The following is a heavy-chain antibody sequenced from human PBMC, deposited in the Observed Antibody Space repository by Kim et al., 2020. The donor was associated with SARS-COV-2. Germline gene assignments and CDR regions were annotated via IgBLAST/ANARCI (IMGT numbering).Heavy chain of an antibody. Sequence: SETLSLTCTVSGGSISSYYWSWIRQPPGKGLEWIGYIYYSGSTNYNPSHKSRVTTSVDTSKNQFSLKLSSVTAADTAEYYCAREGYGGGVGAFDIWGQGTMVTVSS. CDR3: AREGYGGGVGAFDI. D-gene: IGHD5-12*01. J-gene: IGHJ3*02. CDR1: GGSISSYY. CDR2: IYYSGST. V-gene: IGHV4-59*01.